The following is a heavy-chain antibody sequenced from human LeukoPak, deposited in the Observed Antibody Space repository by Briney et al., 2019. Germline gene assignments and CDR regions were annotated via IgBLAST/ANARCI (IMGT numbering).Heavy chain of an antibody. CDR1: GYSFTSYW. CDR2: IFPGDSDT. J-gene: IGHJ4*02. Sequence: GESLKISCKGSGYSFTSYWIGWVRQLPGKGLEWMGIIFPGDSDTRYSPSFQGQVTISADKPISTAYLQWSSLKASDTAMYYCARLEYYYDSGSYFDYWGQGTLVTVSS. D-gene: IGHD3-10*01. V-gene: IGHV5-51*01. CDR3: ARLEYYYDSGSYFDY.